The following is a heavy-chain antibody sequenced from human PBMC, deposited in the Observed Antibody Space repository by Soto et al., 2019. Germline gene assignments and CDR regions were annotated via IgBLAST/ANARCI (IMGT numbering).Heavy chain of an antibody. CDR1: GFTFSSYG. CDR2: ISYDGSNK. V-gene: IGHV3-30*18. Sequence: QVQLVESGGGVVQPGRSLRLSCAASGFTFSSYGMHWVRQAPGKGLEWVAVISYDGSNKYYADSVKGRFTISRDNSKNTLYLQMNSLRAEDTAVYYCAKVLGDGDDYWGQGTLVTVSS. J-gene: IGHJ4*02. CDR3: AKVLGDGDDY. D-gene: IGHD3-3*02.